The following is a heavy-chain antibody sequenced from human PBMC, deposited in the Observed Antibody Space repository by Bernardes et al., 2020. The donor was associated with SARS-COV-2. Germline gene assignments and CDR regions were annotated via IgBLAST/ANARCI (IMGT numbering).Heavy chain of an antibody. V-gene: IGHV1-18*04. CDR1: GYTFTSYG. CDR2: ISAYHGNT. CDR3: ARRFRELLPDHYYYYGMDV. J-gene: IGHJ6*02. Sequence: ASVKVSCKASGYTFTSYGISWVRQAPGHGLDWMGWISAYHGNTNYAPKLQGRVTMTTDTSTGTAYMELRSLRSDDTAVYYCARRFRELLPDHYYYYGMDVWGQGTTVTVSS. D-gene: IGHD3-10*01.